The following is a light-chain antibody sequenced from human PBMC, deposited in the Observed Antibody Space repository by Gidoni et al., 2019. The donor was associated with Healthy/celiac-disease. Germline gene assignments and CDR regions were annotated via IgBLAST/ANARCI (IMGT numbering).Light chain of an antibody. CDR1: QSLLYSSNNKKY. CDR2: WAS. V-gene: IGKV4-1*01. CDR3: QKYYSTHRYT. Sequence: DIVMTQSPDSLSVSLGERATINCTSSQSLLYSSNNKKYLAWYQQKPGQPPKLLSYWASTRESGVPDRFSGSGAGTDVTLTIRRLQAEDVAIYYCQKYYSTHRYTCGQGTKLEIK. J-gene: IGKJ2*01.